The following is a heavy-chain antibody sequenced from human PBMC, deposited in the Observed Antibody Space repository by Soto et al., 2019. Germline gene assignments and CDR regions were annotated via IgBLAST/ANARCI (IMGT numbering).Heavy chain of an antibody. D-gene: IGHD6-19*01. Sequence: EVQLVESGGALVQRGGSLTLSCAASGFRFSIYSMNWVRQAPGKGLEWSAYITSDTKTIKYAESVKGRFTISRDNAKNSVYLHTDNLSDEDTAVYYCARAVEGHFAYWGQGTVVTVSS. CDR3: ARAVEGHFAY. CDR1: GFRFSIYS. CDR2: ITSDTKTI. J-gene: IGHJ4*02. V-gene: IGHV3-48*02.